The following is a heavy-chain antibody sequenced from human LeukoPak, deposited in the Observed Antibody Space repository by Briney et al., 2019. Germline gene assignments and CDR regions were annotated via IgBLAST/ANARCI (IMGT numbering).Heavy chain of an antibody. D-gene: IGHD3-22*01. Sequence: SVKVSCKASGGTFSSYAISWVRQAPGQGLEWMGGIIPIFVTANYAQKFQGRVTITTDESTSTAYMELSSLRSEDTAVYYCARPRSGYYDSSGYSNDAFDIWAKGQWSPSLQ. CDR3: ARPRSGYYDSSGYSNDAFDI. CDR1: GGTFSSYA. CDR2: IIPIFVTA. J-gene: IGHJ3*02. V-gene: IGHV1-69*05.